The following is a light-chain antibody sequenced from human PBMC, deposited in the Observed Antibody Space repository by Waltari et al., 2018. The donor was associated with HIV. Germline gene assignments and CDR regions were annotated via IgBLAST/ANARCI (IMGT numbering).Light chain of an antibody. Sequence: EKVMTQSPVTLSVSPGERATLSCRASQSVSSNLAWYQQKPGQAPRLLIYAASTRATGIPARFSGSGSGTEFTLTISSLRSEDFAVYYCQHYNNWLRTFGQGTKVEIK. CDR3: QHYNNWLRT. J-gene: IGKJ1*01. V-gene: IGKV3-15*01. CDR1: QSVSSN. CDR2: AAS.